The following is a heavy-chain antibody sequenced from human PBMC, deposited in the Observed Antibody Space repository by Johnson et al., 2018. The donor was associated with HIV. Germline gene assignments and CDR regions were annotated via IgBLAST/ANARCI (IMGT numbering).Heavy chain of an antibody. CDR1: GFTFSDYY. V-gene: IGHV3-11*04. Sequence: QMLLVESGGGLVKPGGSLKLSCATSGFTFSDYYMSWIRQAPGKGLEWLSYISNSAITLYYADSVKGRFSISRAHAKSSVYLQMNSLRAEDTAVYYCAREWGMITFGGVIPRNAFDIWGQGTMVTVSS. CDR3: AREWGMITFGGVIPRNAFDI. CDR2: ISNSAITL. D-gene: IGHD3-16*01. J-gene: IGHJ3*02.